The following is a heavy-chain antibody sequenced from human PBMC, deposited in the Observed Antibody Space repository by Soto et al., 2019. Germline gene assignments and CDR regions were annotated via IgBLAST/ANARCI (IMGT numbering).Heavy chain of an antibody. CDR1: GGSISSGGYY. D-gene: IGHD3-22*01. Sequence: SETLSLTCTVSGGSISSGGYYWSWIRQHPGKGLEWIGYIYYSGSTYYNPSLKSRVTISVDTSKNQFSLKLSSVTAADTAVYYCARGNYYDDSSGYYYLFDYWGQGTLVTVSS. V-gene: IGHV4-31*03. CDR3: ARGNYYDDSSGYYYLFDY. CDR2: IYYSGST. J-gene: IGHJ4*02.